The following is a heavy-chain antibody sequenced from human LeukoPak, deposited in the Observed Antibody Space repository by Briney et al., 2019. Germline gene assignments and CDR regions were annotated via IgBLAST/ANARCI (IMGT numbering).Heavy chain of an antibody. V-gene: IGHV4-39*07. Sequence: SETLSLTCTVSGGSISTSSYYWGWIRQPPGKGLEWIGSIYYSGSPNYNPSLKSRVSISVDTSKKQFSLRLSSVTAADTAVYYCASGIEAAALDYWGQGTLVTVSS. D-gene: IGHD6-13*01. CDR3: ASGIEAAALDY. J-gene: IGHJ4*02. CDR1: GGSISTSSYY. CDR2: IYYSGSP.